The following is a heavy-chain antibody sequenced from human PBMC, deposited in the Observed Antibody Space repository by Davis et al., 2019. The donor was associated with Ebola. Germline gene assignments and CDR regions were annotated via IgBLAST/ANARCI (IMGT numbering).Heavy chain of an antibody. CDR1: GYTFTGYY. V-gene: IGHV1-2*02. CDR2: INPNSGGT. D-gene: IGHD4/OR15-4a*01. CDR3: ARGDGGANLQGYYYGMDV. Sequence: VKVSCKASGYTFTGYYMHWVRQAPGQGLEWMGWINPNSGGTNYAQKFQGRVTMTRDTSISTAYMELSRLRSDDTAVYYCARGDGGANLQGYYYGMDVWGQGTTVTVSS. J-gene: IGHJ6*02.